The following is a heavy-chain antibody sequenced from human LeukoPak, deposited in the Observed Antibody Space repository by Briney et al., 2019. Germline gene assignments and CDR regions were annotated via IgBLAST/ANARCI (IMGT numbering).Heavy chain of an antibody. V-gene: IGHV2-70*04. CDR1: GFSLNTSGMR. CDR3: TRMNYDGFDV. D-gene: IGHD1-7*01. Sequence: SGPTLVNPTQTLTLTCTFSGFSLNTSGMRVSRIRQPPGKALEWLARIDWDDDKFYSTSLKTRLTISKDTSKNQVVLTMTNMDPVDTATYYCTRMNYDGFDVWGQGTMVTVSS. J-gene: IGHJ3*01. CDR2: IDWDDDK.